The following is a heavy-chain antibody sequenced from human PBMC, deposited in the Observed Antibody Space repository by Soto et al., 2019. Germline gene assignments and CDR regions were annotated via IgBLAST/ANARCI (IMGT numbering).Heavy chain of an antibody. CDR1: EGFIISYY. CDR2: IYYSGST. V-gene: IGHV4-59*08. D-gene: IGHD6-6*01. J-gene: IGHJ6*03. CDR3: ARLGIAARTYYYYYMDV. Sequence: SQPMPLPYTVAEGFIISYYWLWIRQTPGKGLEWIGYIYYSGSTNYNPSLKSRVTISVDTSKNQFSLKLSSVTAADTAVYYCARLGIAARTYYYYYMDVWVKGTTVTVSS.